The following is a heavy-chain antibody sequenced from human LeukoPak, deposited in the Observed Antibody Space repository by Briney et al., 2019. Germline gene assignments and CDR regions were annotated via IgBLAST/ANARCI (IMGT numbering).Heavy chain of an antibody. V-gene: IGHV3-64D*06. Sequence: PGGSLKLSCSASGFTFSAFSTERVPQGPGKGLEQVAAISTNGGFTVYADSVKGRFTISRDNSKSTLYLQMSGLSAADTAVYYCVKASEHYDHWGRGTLVTVSS. J-gene: IGHJ4*02. CDR1: GFTFSAFS. CDR3: VKASEHYDH. CDR2: ISTNGGFT. D-gene: IGHD3-3*02.